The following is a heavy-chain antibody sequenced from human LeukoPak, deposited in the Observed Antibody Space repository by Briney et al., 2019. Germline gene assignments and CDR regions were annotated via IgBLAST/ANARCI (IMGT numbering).Heavy chain of an antibody. Sequence: PGGSLRLSCAASGFTFSKYTMNWVRQAPGKGLEWVSATYGSGGSVFYANSVKGRFTISRDNSKNTLYLQMNDLRAEDTAVYYCAKDRLPNNDWSLDYWGQGTLVTVSS. CDR2: TYGSGGSV. CDR1: GFTFSKYT. CDR3: AKDRLPNNDWSLDY. V-gene: IGHV3-23*01. J-gene: IGHJ4*02. D-gene: IGHD3-9*01.